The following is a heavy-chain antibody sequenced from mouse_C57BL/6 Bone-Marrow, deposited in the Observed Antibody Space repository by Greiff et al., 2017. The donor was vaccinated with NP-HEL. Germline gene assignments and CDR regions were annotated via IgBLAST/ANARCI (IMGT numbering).Heavy chain of an antibody. J-gene: IGHJ2*01. CDR1: GYSITSGYY. V-gene: IGHV3-6*01. Sequence: DVQLQESGPGLVKPSQSLPLTCSVTGYSITSGYYWNWIRQVPGNKLEWMGYVSYDGSNNYNPSLNNRISITRDTSKNQFFLKLNSVTTEDTATYYCARSSMTPVVVDYWGQGTTLTVAS. CDR3: ARSSMTPVVVDY. CDR2: VSYDGSN. D-gene: IGHD1-1*01.